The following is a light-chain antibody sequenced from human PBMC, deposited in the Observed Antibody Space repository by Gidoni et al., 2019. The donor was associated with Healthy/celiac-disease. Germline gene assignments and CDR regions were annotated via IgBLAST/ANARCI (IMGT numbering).Light chain of an antibody. CDR3: QQYYSYPRT. J-gene: IGKJ5*01. CDR1: QGSSSY. CDR2: AAS. V-gene: IGKV1-8*01. Sequence: AIRMTQSPSSLSASTGDRVTITCRASQGSSSYLAWYQQKPGKAPKLLIYAASTLQSGVPSRCSGSGAGTDVTLTISCLQSEDFATYYCQQYYSYPRTFGQGTRLEIK.